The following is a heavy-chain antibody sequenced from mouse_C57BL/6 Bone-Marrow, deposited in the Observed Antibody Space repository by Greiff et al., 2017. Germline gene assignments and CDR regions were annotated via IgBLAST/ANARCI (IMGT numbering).Heavy chain of an antibody. V-gene: IGHV1-63*01. J-gene: IGHJ4*01. CDR2: IYPGGGYT. CDR1: GYTFTNYW. CDR3: AREGAFYYAMDY. D-gene: IGHD3-1*01. Sequence: QVQLQQSGAELVRPGPSVKMSCKASGYTFTNYWIGWAKQRPGHGLEWIGDIYPGGGYTNSNEKFKGKATLTADKSSSTAYMLFSSLTSEDSAIYYGAREGAFYYAMDYWGQGTSVTVSS.